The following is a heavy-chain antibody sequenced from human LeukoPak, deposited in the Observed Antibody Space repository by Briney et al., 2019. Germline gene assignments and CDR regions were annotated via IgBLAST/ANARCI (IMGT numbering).Heavy chain of an antibody. J-gene: IGHJ5*02. Sequence: ASVKVSCKASGYTFTGYYVHWVRQAPGQGLEWMGWINPNSGGTNYAQKFQGRVTMTRDTSISTTYMELSRLRSDDTAVYYCAREGYDHNWFDPWGQGTLVTVSS. CDR3: AREGYDHNWFDP. V-gene: IGHV1-2*02. CDR1: GYTFTGYY. CDR2: INPNSGGT. D-gene: IGHD3-3*01.